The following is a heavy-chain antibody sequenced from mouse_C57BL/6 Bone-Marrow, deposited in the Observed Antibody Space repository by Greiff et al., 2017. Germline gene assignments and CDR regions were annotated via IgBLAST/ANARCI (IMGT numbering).Heavy chain of an antibody. J-gene: IGHJ4*01. CDR1: GYTFTSYW. CDR2: IDPSDSET. Sequence: QVQLQQPGAELVRPGSSVKLSCKASGYTFTSYWMHWVKQRPIQGLEWIGNIDPSDSETHYNQKFKDKATLTVDKSSSTAYMQLSSLTSEDSAVYDCASRYYSNYGYAMDYWGQGTSVTVSS. CDR3: ASRYYSNYGYAMDY. V-gene: IGHV1-52*01. D-gene: IGHD2-5*01.